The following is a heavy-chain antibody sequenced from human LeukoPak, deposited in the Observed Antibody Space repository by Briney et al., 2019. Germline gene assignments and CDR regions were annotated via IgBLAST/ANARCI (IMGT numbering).Heavy chain of an antibody. CDR3: ARRGKGYCSSTSCYTRSWFDP. D-gene: IGHD2-2*02. Sequence: APVKVSCKASGYTLTSYGISWVRQAPGQGLEWMGWISAYNGNTNYAQKLQGRVTMTTDTSTSTAYMELRSLRSDDTAVYYYARRGKGYCSSTSCYTRSWFDPWGQGTLVTVSS. V-gene: IGHV1-18*01. CDR1: GYTLTSYG. CDR2: ISAYNGNT. J-gene: IGHJ5*02.